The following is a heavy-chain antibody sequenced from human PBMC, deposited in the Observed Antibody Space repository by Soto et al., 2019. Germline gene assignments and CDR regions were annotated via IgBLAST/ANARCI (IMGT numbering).Heavy chain of an antibody. J-gene: IGHJ4*02. CDR1: RFTFSNAW. Sequence: EVQLVESGGGLVKPGGSLRLSCAASRFTFSNAWMNWVRQAPGRGLEWVGRIKTKTEDVTTDYSAPVKGRFTISRDDSKNTLYLQMNSLRTDDTAVYYCTTDTRWAVAGSPTQDYWGQGTLVTVSS. CDR2: IKTKTEDVTT. CDR3: TTDTRWAVAGSPTQDY. V-gene: IGHV3-15*07. D-gene: IGHD6-19*01.